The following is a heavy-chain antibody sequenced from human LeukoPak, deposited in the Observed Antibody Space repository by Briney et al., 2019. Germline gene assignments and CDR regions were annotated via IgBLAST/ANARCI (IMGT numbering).Heavy chain of an antibody. J-gene: IGHJ5*02. CDR1: GGSISNGDHY. Sequence: SETLSLTCTVSGGSISNGDHYWSWIRQHPGKGLEWIGHIYYSGSTYYNPSLKSRVTISVDTSMNQFSLRLSFVTTADTAVYYCARALGYRSGGSCTRGYNWFDPWGQGTLVTVPS. CDR2: IYYSGST. D-gene: IGHD2-15*01. V-gene: IGHV4-30-4*08. CDR3: ARALGYRSGGSCTRGYNWFDP.